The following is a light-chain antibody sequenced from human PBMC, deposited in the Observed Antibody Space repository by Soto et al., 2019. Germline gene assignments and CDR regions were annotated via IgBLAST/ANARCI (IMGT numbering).Light chain of an antibody. J-gene: IGLJ1*01. CDR3: VSFTTTSTHV. V-gene: IGLV2-14*01. CDR1: SSDIGAYYY. CDR2: EVN. Sequence: QSVLTQPASLAGSPGQSISISCAGTSSDIGAYYYVSWFQQHPGKAPKLMISEVNNRPSGVSNRFSGSKSGNTAYLTISGVQVEDEAEYFCVSFTTTSTHVFANGNKVTVL.